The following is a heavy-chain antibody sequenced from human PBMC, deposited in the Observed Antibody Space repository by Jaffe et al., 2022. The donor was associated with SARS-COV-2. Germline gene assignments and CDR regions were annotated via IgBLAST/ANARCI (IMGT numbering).Heavy chain of an antibody. CDR1: GFTFSTYW. D-gene: IGHD2-15*01. V-gene: IGHV3-7*01. CDR2: IKEDGSVK. Sequence: EVRLVESGGGLVQPGGSLKLSCAASGFTFSTYWMTWVRQAPGKGLEWVANIKEDGSVKYYVDSVKGRFTISRDNAKNSLYLQMNGLRAEDTAMYYCARPYCFGGDSCYSPPDYWGQGALVTVSS. J-gene: IGHJ4*02. CDR3: ARPYCFGGDSCYSPPDY.